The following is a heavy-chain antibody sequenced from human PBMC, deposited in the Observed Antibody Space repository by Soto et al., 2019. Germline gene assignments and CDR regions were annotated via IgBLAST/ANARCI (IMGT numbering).Heavy chain of an antibody. Sequence: GSLRLSCAASGFTFSDYYMSWIRQAPGKGLEWVSYISSSGSIIYYADSVKGRFTISRDNAKNSLYLQMNSLRAEDAAVYYCARDIGYYDSSGYFDYWGQGTLATVYS. CDR2: ISSSGSII. CDR1: GFTFSDYY. D-gene: IGHD3-22*01. J-gene: IGHJ4*02. CDR3: ARDIGYYDSSGYFDY. V-gene: IGHV3-11*01.